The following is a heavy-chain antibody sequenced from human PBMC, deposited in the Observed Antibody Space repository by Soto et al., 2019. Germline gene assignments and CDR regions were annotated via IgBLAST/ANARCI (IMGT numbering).Heavy chain of an antibody. D-gene: IGHD2-2*01. CDR3: AKDTPPFRQLLAFDY. Sequence: PGGSLRLSCAASGVSFVDYAMHWVRQAPGKGQEWVSGISWNSGSIGYAASVKGRFTISRDNAKNSLYLQMNSLRAEDTALYYCAKDTPPFRQLLAFDYWGQGTLVTVSS. CDR2: ISWNSGSI. CDR1: GVSFVDYA. V-gene: IGHV3-9*01. J-gene: IGHJ4*02.